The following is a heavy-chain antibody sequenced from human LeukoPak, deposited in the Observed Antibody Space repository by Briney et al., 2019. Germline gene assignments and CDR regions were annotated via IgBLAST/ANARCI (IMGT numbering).Heavy chain of an antibody. D-gene: IGHD1-14*01. CDR3: ARYNAFDS. CDR1: GFTFSNYE. CDR2: ISSSGTTI. V-gene: IGHV3-48*03. J-gene: IGHJ3*02. Sequence: GGSLRLSYAASGFTFSNYEMNWVREAPGKGLEWVSYISSSGTTIYYADSVKGRFTISRENAKHSLYLQMNSLRAEDTAVYYCARYNAFDSWGQRTMVTVSA.